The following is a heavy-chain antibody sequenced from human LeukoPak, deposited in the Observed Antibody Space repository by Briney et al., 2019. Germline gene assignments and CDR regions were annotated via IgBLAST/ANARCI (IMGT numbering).Heavy chain of an antibody. D-gene: IGHD3-22*01. J-gene: IGHJ5*02. CDR1: GYTFTSYY. V-gene: IGHV1-46*01. CDR2: INPSGGST. CDR3: ARESRDDSSGYYLNWFDP. Sequence: GASVKVSCKASGYTFTSYYMHWVRQAPGQGLEWMGIINPSGGSTSYAQKFQGRVTMTRDMSTSTVYMELSSLRSEDTAVYYCARESRDDSSGYYLNWFDPWGQGTLVTVSS.